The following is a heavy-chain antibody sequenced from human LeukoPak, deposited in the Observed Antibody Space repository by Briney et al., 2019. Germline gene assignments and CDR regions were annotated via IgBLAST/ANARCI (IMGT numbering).Heavy chain of an antibody. V-gene: IGHV3-43D*03. Sequence: GGSLRLSCAASGFTFDDYAMHWVRQAPGKGLEWVSLISWDGGSTYYADSVKGRFTISRDNSKNTLYLQMNSLRAEDTAVYYCARVRPTVVTRYYYYYMDVWGKGTTVTVSS. CDR3: ARVRPTVVTRYYYYYMDV. D-gene: IGHD4-23*01. CDR2: ISWDGGST. CDR1: GFTFDDYA. J-gene: IGHJ6*03.